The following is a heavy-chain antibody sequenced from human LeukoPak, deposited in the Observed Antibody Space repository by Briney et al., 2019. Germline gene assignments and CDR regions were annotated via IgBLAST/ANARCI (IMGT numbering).Heavy chain of an antibody. D-gene: IGHD5-12*01. V-gene: IGHV1-2*06. J-gene: IGHJ4*02. CDR1: GYTFTGYY. CDR3: ARVRGDSGYDPIDY. Sequence: ASVKVSCKASGYTFTGYYTHWVRRAPGQGLEWMGRINLKNGGTGYAQKFQGRVTMTRNTSISTAYMELSSLRSEDTAVYYCARVRGDSGYDPIDYWGQGTLVTVSS. CDR2: INLKNGGT.